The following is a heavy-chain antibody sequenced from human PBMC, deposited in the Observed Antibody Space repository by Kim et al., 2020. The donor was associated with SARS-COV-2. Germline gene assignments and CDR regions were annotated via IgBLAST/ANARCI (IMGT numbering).Heavy chain of an antibody. Sequence: ADSWKGRFTISRDNAKNSLYLQMNSLRDEDTAVYYCASNSYYGSGSMPYDYWGQGTLVTVSS. V-gene: IGHV3-48*02. J-gene: IGHJ4*02. D-gene: IGHD3-10*01. CDR3: ASNSYYGSGSMPYDY.